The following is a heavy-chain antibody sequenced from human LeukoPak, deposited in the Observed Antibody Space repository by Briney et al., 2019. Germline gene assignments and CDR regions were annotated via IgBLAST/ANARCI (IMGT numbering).Heavy chain of an antibody. V-gene: IGHV4-34*01. J-gene: IGHJ4*02. D-gene: IGHD6-19*01. Sequence: SETLSLTCAVYGGSFSGNYWTWIRQPPGKGLEWIGEITHSGSTNYNPSLKSRVTISVDTSKNQFSLKLSSVTAADTAVYYCASPYSIGWYYVYWGQGTLVTVSS. CDR3: ASPYSIGWYYVY. CDR1: GGSFSGNY. CDR2: ITHSGST.